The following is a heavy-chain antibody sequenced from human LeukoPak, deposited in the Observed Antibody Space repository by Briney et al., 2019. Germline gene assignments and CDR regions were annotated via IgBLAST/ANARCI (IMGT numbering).Heavy chain of an antibody. CDR2: INHSGST. CDR1: GGSFSGYY. CDR3: ARHERRAVEFFDY. J-gene: IGHJ4*02. Sequence: NPSETLSLTCAVYGGSFSGYYWSWIRQPPGKGLEWIGEINHSGSTNYNPSLKSRVTLSVDTSKNQFSLKLSSVTAADTAVYYCARHERRAVEFFDYWGQGTLVTVSS. D-gene: IGHD6-19*01. V-gene: IGHV4-34*01.